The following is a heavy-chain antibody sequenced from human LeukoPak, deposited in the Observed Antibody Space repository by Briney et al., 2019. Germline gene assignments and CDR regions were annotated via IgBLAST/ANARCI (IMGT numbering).Heavy chain of an antibody. J-gene: IGHJ5*02. V-gene: IGHV6-1*01. CDR3: AGYSYGVRPS. D-gene: IGHD5-18*01. CDR1: GDSVSINSAA. CDR2: TYYRSKWYN. Sequence: SQTLSLTCVISGDSVSINSAAWNWFRQSPSRGLEWLGRTYYRSKWYNDYAVSVKSRITINPDTSKNQFSLHLNSVTPEDTAVYYCAGYSYGVRPSWGQGTLVTVSS.